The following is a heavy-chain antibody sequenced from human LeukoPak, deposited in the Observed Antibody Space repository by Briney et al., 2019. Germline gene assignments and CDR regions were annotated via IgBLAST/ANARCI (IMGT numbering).Heavy chain of an antibody. CDR2: ISSGSASI. V-gene: IGHV3-21*01. CDR1: GFTFSRCS. Sequence: PGGSLRLSCAASGFTFSRCSMNWVRRAPGKGLEWVSSISSGSASIYYADSVKGRFTISRDNAKNSLHLQMNSLRAEDTAVYYCARSYDSSGYSYFDYWGQGALVTVSS. CDR3: ARSYDSSGYSYFDY. J-gene: IGHJ4*02. D-gene: IGHD3-22*01.